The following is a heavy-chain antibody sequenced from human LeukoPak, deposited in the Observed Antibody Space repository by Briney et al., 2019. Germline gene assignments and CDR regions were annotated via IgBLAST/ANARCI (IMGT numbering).Heavy chain of an antibody. V-gene: IGHV3-23*01. CDR1: GFNFNKYD. CDR3: AKGGWLDD. CDR2: ITGRSDKT. Sequence: GGSLRLSCAASGFNFNKYDMTWARQAPGKGLEWVSTITGRSDKTYYTDSVKGRFVTSRDNSKDTLYLQMYSLRAEDTAVYYCAKGGWLDDLGQGALVTVSS. D-gene: IGHD6-19*01. J-gene: IGHJ4*02.